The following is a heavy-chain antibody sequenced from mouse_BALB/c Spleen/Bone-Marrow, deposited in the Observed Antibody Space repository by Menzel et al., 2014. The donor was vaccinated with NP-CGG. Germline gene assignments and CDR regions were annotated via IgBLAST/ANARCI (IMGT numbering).Heavy chain of an antibody. J-gene: IGHJ1*01. CDR2: INPYNDDT. D-gene: IGHD2-2*01. CDR3: ARSRYGYDWYFDV. CDR1: GYTFTSYV. Sequence: VQLQQSGPELVKPGASVKMSCKASGYTFTSYVVHWVKQKPGQGLEWIGNINPYNDDTMYNEKFKGKATLTSDKSSSTAYMELSSLASEDSAVYYCARSRYGYDWYFDVWGAGTTVTVSS. V-gene: IGHV1-14*01.